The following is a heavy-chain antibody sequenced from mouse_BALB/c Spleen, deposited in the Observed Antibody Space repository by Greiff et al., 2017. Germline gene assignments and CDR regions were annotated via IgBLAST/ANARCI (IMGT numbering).Heavy chain of an antibody. CDR1: GYSITSDYA. Sequence: EVKLEESGPGLVKPSQSLSLTCTVTGYSITSDYAWNWIRQFPGNKLEWMGYISYSGSTSYNPSLKSRISITRDTSKNQFFLQLNSVTTEDTATYYCARSRGSSYFAYWGQGTLVTVSA. D-gene: IGHD1-1*01. V-gene: IGHV3-2*02. CDR2: ISYSGST. CDR3: ARSRGSSYFAY. J-gene: IGHJ3*01.